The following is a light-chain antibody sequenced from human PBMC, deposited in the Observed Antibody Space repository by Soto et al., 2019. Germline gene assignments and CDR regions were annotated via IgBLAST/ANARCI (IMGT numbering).Light chain of an antibody. V-gene: IGKV3-20*01. CDR3: QQYGSSPRT. Sequence: ELVLTQSPGTLSVSRGGRATLSCRASPGVATNYLGWYQHKAGQAPRLLIYDASIRATGIPDRFSVSGSGPDFTLTISGLEPDEFAVYYCQQYGSSPRTFGGGTKVDIK. CDR1: PGVATNY. J-gene: IGKJ4*02. CDR2: DAS.